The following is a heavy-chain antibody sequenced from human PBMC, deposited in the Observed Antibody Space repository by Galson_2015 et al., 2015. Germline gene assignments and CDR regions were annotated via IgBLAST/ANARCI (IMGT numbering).Heavy chain of an antibody. D-gene: IGHD5-12*01. V-gene: IGHV3-30*01. CDR1: GFSFSNYV. Sequence: SLRLSCAASGFSFSNYVMHWVRQVPGKGLEWVAVISYDGSNKFYADALKGRFTVSRDNSKNTLYLEMNSLRAEDTAVYHCARGLEYSGYTYAFGIWGKGTTVTVSS. CDR2: ISYDGSNK. CDR3: ARGLEYSGYTYAFGI. J-gene: IGHJ6*04.